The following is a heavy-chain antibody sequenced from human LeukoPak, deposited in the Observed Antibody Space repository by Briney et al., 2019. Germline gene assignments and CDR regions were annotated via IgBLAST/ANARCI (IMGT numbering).Heavy chain of an antibody. CDR3: ARVPTYYMDV. V-gene: IGHV1-69*05. J-gene: IGHJ6*03. Sequence: SVKVSCKASGGTFSSYAISWVPQAPGQGLEWMGRIIPIFGTANYAQKFQGRVTITTDESTSTAYMELSSLRSEDTAVYYCARVPTYYMDVWGKGTTVTVSS. CDR2: IIPIFGTA. CDR1: GGTFSSYA.